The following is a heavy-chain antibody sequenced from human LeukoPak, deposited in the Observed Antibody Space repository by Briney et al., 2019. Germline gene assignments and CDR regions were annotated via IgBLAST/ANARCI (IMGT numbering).Heavy chain of an antibody. CDR1: GGSISSGSYY. D-gene: IGHD5-18*01. CDR2: IYTSGST. CDR3: ARDSVAAMVKGGWFDP. Sequence: PSETLPLTCTVSGGSISSGSYYWSWIRQPAGKGLEWIGRIYTSGSTNYNPSLKSRVTISVDTSKNQFSLKLSSVTAADTAVYYCARDSVAAMVKGGWFDPWGQGTLVTVSS. J-gene: IGHJ5*02. V-gene: IGHV4-61*02.